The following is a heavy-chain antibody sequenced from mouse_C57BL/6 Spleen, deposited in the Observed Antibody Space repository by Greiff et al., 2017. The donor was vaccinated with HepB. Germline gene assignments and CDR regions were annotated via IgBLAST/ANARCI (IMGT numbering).Heavy chain of an antibody. CDR2: ISDGGSYT. CDR1: GFTFSSYA. Sequence: EVQGVESGGGLVKPGGSLKLSCAASGFTFSSYAMSWVRQTPEKRLEWVATISDGGSYTYYPDNVKGRFTISRDNAKNNLYLQMSHLKSEDTAMYYWARGGIYYGSYYFDYWGQGTTLTVSS. J-gene: IGHJ2*01. V-gene: IGHV5-4*01. CDR3: ARGGIYYGSYYFDY. D-gene: IGHD1-1*01.